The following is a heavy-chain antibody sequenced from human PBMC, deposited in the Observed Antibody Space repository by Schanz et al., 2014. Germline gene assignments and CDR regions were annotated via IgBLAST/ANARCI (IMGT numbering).Heavy chain of an antibody. CDR2: VSPSSGDK. CDR1: GYRFIGYY. Sequence: QVQLVQSGSELKKPGASVKVSCKASGYRFIGYYVHWVRQAPGQGLEWMGRVSPSSGDKNYAQMFQGRVTMTTDPSISTAYMELSRLTSDDTAVFFCARENTAVAGMPRVMDVWGQGTTVTVTS. J-gene: IGHJ6*02. D-gene: IGHD6-19*01. V-gene: IGHV1-2*06. CDR3: ARENTAVAGMPRVMDV.